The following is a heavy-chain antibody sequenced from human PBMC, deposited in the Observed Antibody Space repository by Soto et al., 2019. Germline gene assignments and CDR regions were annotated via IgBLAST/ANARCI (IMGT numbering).Heavy chain of an antibody. CDR1: GYDFTHYW. V-gene: IGHV5-51*01. CDR3: ARAVGYSDASDFYSFAY. D-gene: IGHD1-26*01. J-gene: IGHJ4*02. CDR2: IYPGDSDT. Sequence: GESLKIPCRGSGYDFTHYWIAWVRQTPGKGLEWRGVIYPGDSDTKYSPSFQGQVTISVDRSIDTAYRQRSSLKASDTADYYCARAVGYSDASDFYSFAYWGQGTPVTVSS.